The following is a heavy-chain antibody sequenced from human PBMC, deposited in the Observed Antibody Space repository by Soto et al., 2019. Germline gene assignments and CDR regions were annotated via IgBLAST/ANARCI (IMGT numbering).Heavy chain of an antibody. Sequence: ASVKVSCKASGGTFSSYAISWVRQAPGQGLEWMGGIIPIFGTANYAQKFQGRVTITADESTSTAYMELSSLRSEDTAVYYCARETGDESYYYYGMDVWGQGTTVTVSS. D-gene: IGHD7-27*01. CDR3: ARETGDESYYYYGMDV. V-gene: IGHV1-69*13. J-gene: IGHJ6*02. CDR2: IIPIFGTA. CDR1: GGTFSSYA.